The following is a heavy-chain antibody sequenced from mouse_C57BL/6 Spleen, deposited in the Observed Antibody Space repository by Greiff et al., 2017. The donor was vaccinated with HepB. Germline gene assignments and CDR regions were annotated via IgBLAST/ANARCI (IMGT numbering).Heavy chain of an antibody. V-gene: IGHV1-22*01. CDR3: AREGYYLYYAMDY. CDR2: INPNNGGT. CDR1: GYTFTDYN. Sequence: VQLQQSGPELVKPGASVKMSCKASGYTFTDYNMHWVKQSHGKSLEWIGYINPNNGGTSYNQKFKGKATLTVNKSSSTAYMELRSLTSEDSAVYYCAREGYYLYYAMDYWGQGTSVTVSS. J-gene: IGHJ4*01. D-gene: IGHD2-3*01.